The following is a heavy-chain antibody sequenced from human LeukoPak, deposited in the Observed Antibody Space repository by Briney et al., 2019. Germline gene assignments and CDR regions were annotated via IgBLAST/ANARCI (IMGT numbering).Heavy chain of an antibody. J-gene: IGHJ4*02. Sequence: GAPLKISCKGSGYSFTSYWICWVRPMPGKGLGWMGRIDPSDSYTNYSPSFQGHVTISADRSISTAYLQCSSLKASDTAMYYCATHAIGIWYCFDYWGQGTLVTVSS. CDR2: IDPSDSYT. CDR1: GYSFTSYW. D-gene: IGHD6-13*01. CDR3: ATHAIGIWYCFDY. V-gene: IGHV5-10-1*01.